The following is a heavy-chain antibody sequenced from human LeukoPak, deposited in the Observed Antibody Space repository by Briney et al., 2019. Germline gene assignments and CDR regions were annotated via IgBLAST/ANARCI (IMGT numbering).Heavy chain of an antibody. CDR3: ARYSKGVMP. Sequence: GGSLRLSCAASGFTFSSYGMHWVRQAPGKGLEWVAVISYDGSNKYYADSVKGRFTISRDNSRNTLYLQMNGLRAEDTAVYYCARYSKGVMPWGQGTLVTVSS. J-gene: IGHJ4*02. CDR1: GFTFSSYG. D-gene: IGHD3-16*01. CDR2: ISYDGSNK. V-gene: IGHV3-30*03.